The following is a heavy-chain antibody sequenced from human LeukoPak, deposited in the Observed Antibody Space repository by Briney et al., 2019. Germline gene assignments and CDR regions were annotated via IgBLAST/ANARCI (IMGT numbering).Heavy chain of an antibody. Sequence: SETLSLTCTVSGGSISSHYWSWIRQPPGKGLEWIGYIYYSGSTNYNPSLKSRVTISVDTSKNQFSLKLSSVTAADTAVYYCARDIIGDFWSGYAEAYHDFDIWGQGTMVTVSS. CDR1: GGSISSHY. CDR3: ARDIIGDFWSGYAEAYHDFDI. V-gene: IGHV4-59*11. CDR2: IYYSGST. D-gene: IGHD3-3*01. J-gene: IGHJ3*02.